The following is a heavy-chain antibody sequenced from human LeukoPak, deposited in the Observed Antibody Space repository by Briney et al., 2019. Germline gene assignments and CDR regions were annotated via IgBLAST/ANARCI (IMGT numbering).Heavy chain of an antibody. CDR3: VHISYNILTGYSFASDY. D-gene: IGHD3-9*01. J-gene: IGHJ4*02. V-gene: IGHV2-5*01. Sequence: SGPTLVNPTQTLTLTCTFSGFSLITTGECVGWIRQPPGKALEWLALIYWNDDKRYSPSLKNRLTITKDTSENQVVLTMTNMDPVDTATYYCVHISYNILTGYSFASDYWGQGTLVTVSS. CDR2: IYWNDDK. CDR1: GFSLITTGEC.